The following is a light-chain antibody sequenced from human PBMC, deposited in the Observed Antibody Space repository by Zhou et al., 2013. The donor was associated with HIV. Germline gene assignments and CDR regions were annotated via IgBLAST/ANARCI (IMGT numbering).Light chain of an antibody. CDR1: QNIYAS. CDR2: DAS. Sequence: EIVLTQSPATLSLSPGERATLSCRASQNIYASLAWYQQRRGQAPRLLIYDASNRATGIPARFSGSGSGTDFTLTISSLEPEDFAVYYCQQRSNWPSTFGQGTRLEIK. CDR3: QQRSNWPST. J-gene: IGKJ5*01. V-gene: IGKV3-11*01.